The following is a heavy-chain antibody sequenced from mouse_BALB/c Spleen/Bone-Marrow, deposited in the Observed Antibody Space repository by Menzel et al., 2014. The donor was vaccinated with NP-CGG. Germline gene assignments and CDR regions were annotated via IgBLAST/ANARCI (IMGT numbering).Heavy chain of an antibody. Sequence: QVQLQQSGAELVKPGASVKLSCKASGYTFTSYWMHWVKQRPGQGLEWIGEINPSNGRTNYNEKFKGKATLTADKSSSTAYMQLSSLTSDDSAVYFCARRDYSFSYWGQGTLVTVSA. D-gene: IGHD2-13*01. CDR1: GYTFTSYW. J-gene: IGHJ3*01. CDR3: ARRDYSFSY. CDR2: INPSNGRT. V-gene: IGHV1S81*02.